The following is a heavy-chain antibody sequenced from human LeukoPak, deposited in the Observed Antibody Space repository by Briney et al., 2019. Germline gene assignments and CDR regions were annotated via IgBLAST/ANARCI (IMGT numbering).Heavy chain of an antibody. D-gene: IGHD3-10*01. Sequence: GGSLRLSCAASGFTFSSYWMSWVRQAPGKGLEWVANIKQDGSEKYYVDSVKGRFTISRDNAKNSLYLQMNSLRAEDTAVYYCARVWGSGRYYYGMDVWGQGTTVTVSS. J-gene: IGHJ6*02. CDR2: IKQDGSEK. V-gene: IGHV3-7*01. CDR1: GFTFSSYW. CDR3: ARVWGSGRYYYGMDV.